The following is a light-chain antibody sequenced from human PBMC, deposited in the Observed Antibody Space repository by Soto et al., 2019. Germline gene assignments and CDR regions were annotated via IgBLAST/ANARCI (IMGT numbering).Light chain of an antibody. CDR3: AAWDDSLNGPV. Sequence: QSVLTQPPSASGTPGQRVTISCSGSSSNIGSNTVNWYQQLPGTAPKLLIYSNNQRPSGVPDRFSGSKSGTSASLAISGRQSEDEAEYYCAAWDDSLNGPVFGGGTKLTV. V-gene: IGLV1-44*01. CDR2: SNN. CDR1: SSNIGSNT. J-gene: IGLJ3*02.